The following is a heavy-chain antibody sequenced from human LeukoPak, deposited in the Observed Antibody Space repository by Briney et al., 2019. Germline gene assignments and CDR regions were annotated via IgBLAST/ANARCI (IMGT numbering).Heavy chain of an antibody. CDR3: AKGDRRYSSSGATFDY. CDR2: ISGSGDGTT. D-gene: IGHD6-6*01. CDR1: GLTLKNHV. Sequence: GGSLRLSCAASGLTLKNHVMNWVRQAPGRGLEWVSTISGSGDGTTYYADSVKGRFTISRDNSKNTLYLQMNSLRAEDTAVYYCAKGDRRYSSSGATFDYWGQGTLVTVSS. V-gene: IGHV3-23*01. J-gene: IGHJ4*02.